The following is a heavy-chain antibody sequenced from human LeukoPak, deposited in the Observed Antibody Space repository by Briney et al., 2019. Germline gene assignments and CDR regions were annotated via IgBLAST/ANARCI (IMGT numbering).Heavy chain of an antibody. CDR2: ISYDGSSK. CDR3: AKDRSYLLLWAPLDY. Sequence: GGSLRLSCAASGFTFSTYAMHWVRQAPGKGLEWVAVISYDGSSKYYADSVKGRFTISRDNSKNTLYLQMNSLRAEDTALYYCAKDRSYLLLWAPLDYWGQGTLVTVSS. D-gene: IGHD2/OR15-2a*01. CDR1: GFTFSTYA. V-gene: IGHV3-30*04. J-gene: IGHJ4*02.